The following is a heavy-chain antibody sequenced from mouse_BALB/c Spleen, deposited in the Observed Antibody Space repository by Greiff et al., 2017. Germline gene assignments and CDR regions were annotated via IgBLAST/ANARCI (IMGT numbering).Heavy chain of an antibody. CDR3: ARQYYGSFDY. J-gene: IGHJ2*01. CDR2: ISSGGGST. Sequence: EVMLVESGGGLVKPGGSLKLSCAASGFAFSSYDMSWVRQTPEKRLEWVAYISSGGGSTYYPDTVKGRFTISRDNAKNTLYLQMSSLKSEDTAMYYCARQYYGSFDYWGQGTTLTVSS. CDR1: GFAFSSYD. D-gene: IGHD1-1*01. V-gene: IGHV5-12-1*01.